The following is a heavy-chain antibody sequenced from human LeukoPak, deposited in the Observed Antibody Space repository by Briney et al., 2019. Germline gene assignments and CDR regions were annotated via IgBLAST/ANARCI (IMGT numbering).Heavy chain of an antibody. V-gene: IGHV1-69*06. CDR3: ARKDKPGYCSGGSCFNWFDP. Sequence: SVKVSCKASGGTFSSYAISWVRQAPGQGLEWMGGIIPIFGTANYAQKFQGRVTITADKSTSTAYMELSSLRSEDTAVYYCARKDKPGYCSGGSCFNWFDPWGQGTLVTVSS. J-gene: IGHJ5*02. CDR2: IIPIFGTA. D-gene: IGHD2-15*01. CDR1: GGTFSSYA.